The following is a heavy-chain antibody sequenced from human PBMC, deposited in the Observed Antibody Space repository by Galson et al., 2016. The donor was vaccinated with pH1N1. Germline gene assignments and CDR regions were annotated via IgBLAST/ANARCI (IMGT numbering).Heavy chain of an antibody. Sequence: SLRLSCAASGFTFNSNAMHWVRQAPGKGLEWVAFIRFDGSKKYYADSVKGRFTISRDNSRATLFLQMNSLRPEDTAVHYCVKDSDYGGQLRWGQGTLVTVSS. J-gene: IGHJ4*02. CDR2: IRFDGSKK. D-gene: IGHD4-23*01. V-gene: IGHV3-30*02. CDR1: GFTFNSNA. CDR3: VKDSDYGGQLR.